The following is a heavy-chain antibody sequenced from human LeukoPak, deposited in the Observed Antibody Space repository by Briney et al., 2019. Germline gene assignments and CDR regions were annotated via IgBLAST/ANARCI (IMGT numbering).Heavy chain of an antibody. CDR2: INWNGGST. CDR1: GFTFDDYG. D-gene: IGHD2-2*01. CDR3: ARVGCSSTSCCRNYYYYMDV. V-gene: IGHV3-20*04. J-gene: IGHJ6*03. Sequence: GGSLRLSCAASGFTFDDYGMSWVRQAPGKGLEWVSGINWNGGSTGYADSVKGRFTISRDNAKNSLYLQMNSLRAEDTALYYCARVGCSSTSCCRNYYYYMDVWGKGTTVTVSS.